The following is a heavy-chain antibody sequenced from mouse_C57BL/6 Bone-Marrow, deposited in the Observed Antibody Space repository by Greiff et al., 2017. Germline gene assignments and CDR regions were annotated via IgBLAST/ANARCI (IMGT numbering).Heavy chain of an antibody. CDR1: GFTFSDYG. CDR2: NSSGSSTI. CDR3: AILYDGYFAY. Sequence: EVQLVESGGGLVKPGGSLKLSCAASGFTFSDYGMHWVRQAPEKGLEWVAYNSSGSSTIYYADTVKGRFTISRDNAKNTLFLQMTSLRSEDTAMYYCAILYDGYFAYWGQGTTLTVSS. V-gene: IGHV5-17*01. J-gene: IGHJ2*01. D-gene: IGHD2-3*01.